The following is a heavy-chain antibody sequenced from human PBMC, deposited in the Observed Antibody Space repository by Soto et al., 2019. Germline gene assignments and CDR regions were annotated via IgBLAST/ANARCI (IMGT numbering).Heavy chain of an antibody. D-gene: IGHD4-17*01. CDR1: GYTFTGYY. CDR2: INPNSGGT. CDR3: ARGKDYGDRMDAFDI. V-gene: IGHV1-2*04. Sequence: ASVKVSCKASGYTFTGYYMHWVRQAPGQGLEWMGWINPNSGGTNYAQKFQGWVTMTRDTSISTAYMGLSRLRSDDTAVYYCARGKDYGDRMDAFDIWGQGTMVNVAS. J-gene: IGHJ3*02.